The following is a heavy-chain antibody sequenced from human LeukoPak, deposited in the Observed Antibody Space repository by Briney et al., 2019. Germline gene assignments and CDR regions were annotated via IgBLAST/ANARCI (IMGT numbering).Heavy chain of an antibody. Sequence: GGSLRLSCAASGFTFSSYAMHWVRQAPGKGLEYVSAISSNGGSTYYANSVKGRFTISRDNSKNTLYLQMGSLRAEDMAVYYCARDLNSGYADYWGQGTLVTVSS. D-gene: IGHD5-12*01. J-gene: IGHJ4*02. CDR3: ARDLNSGYADY. CDR1: GFTFSSYA. CDR2: ISSNGGST. V-gene: IGHV3-64*01.